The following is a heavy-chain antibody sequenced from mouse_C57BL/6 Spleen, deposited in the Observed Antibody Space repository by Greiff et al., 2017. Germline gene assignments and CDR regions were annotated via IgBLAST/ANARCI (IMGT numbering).Heavy chain of an antibody. J-gene: IGHJ1*03. CDR2: ISSGSSTI. CDR1: GFTFSDYG. V-gene: IGHV5-17*01. D-gene: IGHD2-5*01. CDR3: ARGYSNYFWYFDV. Sequence: EVQLVESGGGLVKPGGSLKLSCAASGFTFSDYGMHWVRQAPEKGLEWVAYISSGSSTIYSADTVKGRFTISRDNAKHTLFLQITSLRSEDTAMYYCARGYSNYFWYFDVWGTGTTVTVSS.